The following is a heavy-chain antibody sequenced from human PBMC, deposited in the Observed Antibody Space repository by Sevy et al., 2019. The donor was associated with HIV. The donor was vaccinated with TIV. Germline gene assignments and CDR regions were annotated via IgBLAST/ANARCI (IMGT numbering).Heavy chain of an antibody. CDR2: ISHDGINE. CDR3: ARGRKTTEEWLEELDYYYGLDV. J-gene: IGHJ6*02. CDR1: GFSFSYYG. Sequence: GGSLRLSCIGSGFSFSYYGIHWVHQAPGKGLDWVALISHDGINEYYADSVKGRFTISRDSPKNTLYLQMNSLRDEDTAIYYCARGRKTTEEWLEELDYYYGLDVWGQGTTVTVSS. D-gene: IGHD2-8*01. V-gene: IGHV3-30*03.